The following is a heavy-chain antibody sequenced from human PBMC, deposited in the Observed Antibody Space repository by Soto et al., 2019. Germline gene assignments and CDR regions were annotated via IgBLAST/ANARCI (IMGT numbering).Heavy chain of an antibody. J-gene: IGHJ5*02. CDR2: NSAYNGNT. D-gene: IGHD2-15*01. Sequence: ASVKVSCKASGYTFTSYGISWVRQAPGQGLEWKGWNSAYNGNTNYAQKLQGRVTMTTDTSTSTAYMVLRSLRSDDTAVYYCSRDQFLSTVVVAADNWFDPWGQGTLVTVSS. V-gene: IGHV1-18*01. CDR1: GYTFTSYG. CDR3: SRDQFLSTVVVAADNWFDP.